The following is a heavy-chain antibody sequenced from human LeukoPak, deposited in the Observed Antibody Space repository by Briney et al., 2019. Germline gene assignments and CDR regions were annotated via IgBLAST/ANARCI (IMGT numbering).Heavy chain of an antibody. CDR1: GGYISSYY. D-gene: IGHD1-26*01. CDR3: ARLGIVGATWFDY. CDR2: IYYRGST. J-gene: IGHJ4*02. Sequence: SETLSLTCSVSGGYISSYYWSWIRQPPGKGLEWIGYIYYRGSTNYIPSLKSRVTISVDTSKNQFSLKLSSVTAADTAVYYCARLGIVGATWFDYWGQGTLVTVSS. V-gene: IGHV4-59*01.